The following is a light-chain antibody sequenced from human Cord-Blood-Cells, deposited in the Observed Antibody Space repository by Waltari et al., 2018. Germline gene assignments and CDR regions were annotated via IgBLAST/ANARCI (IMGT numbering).Light chain of an antibody. V-gene: IGKV3-20*01. CDR2: GAS. J-gene: IGKJ4*01. CDR1: QSVSSSY. Sequence: EIVLTQSPGTLSLSPGERATLSCRASQSVSSSYLAWYQQKPGQAPRLLIYGASSRATGIPDRFSGSGSGTDFTLTIRILEPEDFAVYYCQQYGSSPLTFGGGPKVALK. CDR3: QQYGSSPLT.